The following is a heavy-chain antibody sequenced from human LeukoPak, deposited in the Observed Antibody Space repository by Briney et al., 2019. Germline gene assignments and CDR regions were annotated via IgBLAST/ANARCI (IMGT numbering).Heavy chain of an antibody. CDR3: ARSRAVAVHLDY. Sequence: SETLSLTCTVSGGSISSYYWSWIRQPAGKGLEWIGRIYTSGSTNYNPSLKSRVTMSVDTSKNQFSLKLSSVTAADTAAYYCARSRAVAVHLDYWGQGTLVTVSS. CDR2: IYTSGST. CDR1: GGSISSYY. J-gene: IGHJ4*02. D-gene: IGHD6-19*01. V-gene: IGHV4-4*07.